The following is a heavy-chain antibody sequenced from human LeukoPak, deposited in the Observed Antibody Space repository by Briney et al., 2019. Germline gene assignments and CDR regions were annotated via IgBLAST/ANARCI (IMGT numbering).Heavy chain of an antibody. V-gene: IGHV1-18*04. CDR2: ISGHNGHT. Sequence: GASVKVSYKASGYTFTSYGINWVRQAPGQGLEWMGWISGHNGHTNYVQKMQGRVTMTTDTSTNTAYMELRNLTSDDTAVYYCARGPGIAVAGVFDYWGQGSLATVSS. D-gene: IGHD6-19*01. J-gene: IGHJ4*02. CDR1: GYTFTSYG. CDR3: ARGPGIAVAGVFDY.